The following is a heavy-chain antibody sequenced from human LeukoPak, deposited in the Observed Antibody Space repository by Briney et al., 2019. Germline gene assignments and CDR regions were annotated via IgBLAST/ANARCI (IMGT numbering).Heavy chain of an antibody. Sequence: SETLSLTCAVSGASLRTSGYYWAWIRQPPGKGLEWIATVYYTGSAYYNPSLKSRVTISVDTSKSQFSLKLSSVTTADTALYYCARYASGSYYWFDPWGQGTLVTVSS. V-gene: IGHV4-39*01. CDR2: VYYTGSA. D-gene: IGHD3-10*01. CDR1: GASLRTSGYY. CDR3: ARYASGSYYWFDP. J-gene: IGHJ5*02.